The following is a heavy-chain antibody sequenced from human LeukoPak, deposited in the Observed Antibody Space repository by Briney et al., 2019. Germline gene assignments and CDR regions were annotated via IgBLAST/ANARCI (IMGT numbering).Heavy chain of an antibody. Sequence: PGGSLRLSCAASGFTFSSYAMSWVRQAPGKGLEWVSAISGSGGSTYYADSVKGRFIISRDNSKNTLYLQMNSLRAEDTAVYYCANLGYSSSWTGYWGQGTLVTVSS. CDR2: ISGSGGST. CDR1: GFTFSSYA. J-gene: IGHJ4*02. CDR3: ANLGYSSSWTGY. D-gene: IGHD6-13*01. V-gene: IGHV3-23*01.